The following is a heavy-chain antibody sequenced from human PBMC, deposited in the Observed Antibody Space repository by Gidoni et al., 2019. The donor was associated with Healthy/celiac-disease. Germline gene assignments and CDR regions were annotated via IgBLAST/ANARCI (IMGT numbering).Heavy chain of an antibody. CDR2: ISAYNGNT. J-gene: IGHJ4*02. CDR3: ARVKGGSYDY. D-gene: IGHD3-16*01. CDR1: GYTCTSYG. Sequence: QVQLVQSGAEVTKPGAPVKVSGTASGYTCTSYGISWVRQAPVHGLEWMGWISAYNGNTNYAQQLPGRVTMTTDTSTSTAYMELRSLRSDDTAVYYCARVKGGSYDYWGQGTLVTVSS. V-gene: IGHV1-18*01.